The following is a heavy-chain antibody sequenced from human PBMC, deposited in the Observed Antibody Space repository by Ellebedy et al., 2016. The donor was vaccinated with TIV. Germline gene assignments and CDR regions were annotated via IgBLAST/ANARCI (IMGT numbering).Heavy chain of an antibody. CDR3: ARFGYCVSSTCPTDY. CDR2: IYPGDSDT. D-gene: IGHD2-2*03. J-gene: IGHJ4*02. CDR1: GYSFTSYW. V-gene: IGHV5-51*01. Sequence: GESLKISCKGSGYSFTSYWIGWVRQMPGKGLEWMGIIYPGDSDTRYSPSVQGQVTISADKSISPAYLQWSSLKASDTAMYYCARFGYCVSSTCPTDYWGEGTQVTVSS.